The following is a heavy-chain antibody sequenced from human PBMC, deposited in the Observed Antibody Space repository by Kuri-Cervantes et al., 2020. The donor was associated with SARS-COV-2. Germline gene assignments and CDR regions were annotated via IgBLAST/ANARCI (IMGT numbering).Heavy chain of an antibody. V-gene: IGHV3-15*01. CDR3: AKVRGQWLAYFDY. Sequence: GGSLRLSCAASGFTFSNAWMSWVRQAPGKGLEWVGRIKSKTDGGTTDYAAPVKGRFTTSRDDSKNTLYLQMNSLRAEDTAVYYCAKVRGQWLAYFDYWGQGTLVTVSS. CDR1: GFTFSNAW. D-gene: IGHD6-19*01. CDR2: IKSKTDGGTT. J-gene: IGHJ4*02.